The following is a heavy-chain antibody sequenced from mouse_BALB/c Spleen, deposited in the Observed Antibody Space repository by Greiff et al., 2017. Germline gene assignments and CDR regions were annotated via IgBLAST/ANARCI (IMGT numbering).Heavy chain of an antibody. J-gene: IGHJ4*01. Sequence: QVQLQQPGAELVKPGTSLKLSCKASGYTFTSYCMNWVQLSPGQGLEWIGDIYTGSGSTTYNEKFKGKATLTVDTSSSTAYMQLSSLASKDSALYYCARRLLHDAMDYWGQGTSVTVSS. V-gene: IGHV1-55*01. CDR3: ARRLLHDAMDY. CDR2: IYTGSGST. D-gene: IGHD1-1*01. CDR1: GYTFTSYC.